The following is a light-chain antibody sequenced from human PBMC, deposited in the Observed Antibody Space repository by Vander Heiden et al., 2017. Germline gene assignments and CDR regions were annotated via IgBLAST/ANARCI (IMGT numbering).Light chain of an antibody. J-gene: IGKJ1*01. CDR1: QSISGY. Sequence: DSQMNQAPSSLSLSVGDRVTITCRASQSISGYLNWYQLKPGRAPKLLIYAASNLPTGVPSRFSGSDSGTDFSLIISSLQPEDFATYVCQQSYDPPWTFGQGTRVE. V-gene: IGKV1-39*01. CDR2: AAS. CDR3: QQSYDPPWT.